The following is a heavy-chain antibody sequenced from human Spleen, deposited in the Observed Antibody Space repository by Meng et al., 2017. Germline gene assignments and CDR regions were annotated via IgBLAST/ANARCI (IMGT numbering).Heavy chain of an antibody. CDR3: ARGWWLATSNSNWFDP. D-gene: IGHD6-19*01. CDR1: GGSCGGYY. CDR2: INHSGST. V-gene: IGHV4-34*01. Sequence: QVRLQQWGAGLLKPSAPLSLTCAVYGGSCGGYYWSWIRQPPGKGLEWIGEINHSGSTNYNPSLKGRVTISVDTSKNQFSLKLSSVTAADTAVYYCARGWWLATSNSNWFDPWGQGTLVTVSS. J-gene: IGHJ5*02.